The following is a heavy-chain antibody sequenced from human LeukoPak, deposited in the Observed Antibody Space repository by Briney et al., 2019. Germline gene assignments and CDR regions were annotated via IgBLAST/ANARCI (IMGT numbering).Heavy chain of an antibody. D-gene: IGHD2-15*01. J-gene: IGHJ5*02. Sequence: GGSLRLSCAASGFTFSSYAMHWVRQAPGKGLEYVSAISSNGGSTYYANSVKGRFTISRDNSKNTLYLQMGSLRAEDMAVYYCVRERASGGSRYCFDPWGQGTLVTVSS. CDR2: ISSNGGST. CDR3: VRERASGGSRYCFDP. V-gene: IGHV3-64*01. CDR1: GFTFSSYA.